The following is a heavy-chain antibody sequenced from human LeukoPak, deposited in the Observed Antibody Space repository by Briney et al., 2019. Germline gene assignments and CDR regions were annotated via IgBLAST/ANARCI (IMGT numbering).Heavy chain of an antibody. D-gene: IGHD3-16*02. CDR2: IYYSGST. CDR1: GGSISSYY. CDR3: ARAYYDYVWGSYPMDY. Sequence: SETLSLTCTVPGGSISSYYWSWIRQPPGKGLEWIGYIYYSGSTNYNPSLKSRVTISVDTSKNQFSLKLSSVTAADTAVYYCARAYYDYVWGSYPMDYWGQGTLVTVSS. V-gene: IGHV4-59*01. J-gene: IGHJ4*02.